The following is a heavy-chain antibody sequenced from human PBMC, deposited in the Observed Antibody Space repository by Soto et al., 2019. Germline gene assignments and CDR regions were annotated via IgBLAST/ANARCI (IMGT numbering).Heavy chain of an antibody. CDR1: GFTFSSYW. CDR2: INSDGSST. J-gene: IGHJ6*02. D-gene: IGHD1-26*01. V-gene: IGHV3-74*01. Sequence: EVQLVESGGGLVQPGGSLRLSCAASGFTFSSYWMHWVRQAPGKGLVWVSRINSDGSSTSYADSVKGRFTISRDNAKNTPYLQMNSLRAEDTAVYYCARDDSGSYYWLSYGMDVWGQGTTVTVS. CDR3: ARDDSGSYYWLSYGMDV.